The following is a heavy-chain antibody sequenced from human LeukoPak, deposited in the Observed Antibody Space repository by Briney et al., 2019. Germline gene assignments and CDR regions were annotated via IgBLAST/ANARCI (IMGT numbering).Heavy chain of an antibody. CDR2: IKQDGSEK. Sequence: GGSLRLSCAASGFTFSSYWMSWVRQAPGKGLEWVANIKQDGSEKYYVDSVKGRFTISRDNAKKSLYLQMNSLRAEDTAVYYCARERSAVGAPGRYYNWFDPWGQGTLVTVSS. CDR3: ARERSAVGAPGRYYNWFDP. J-gene: IGHJ5*02. D-gene: IGHD1-26*01. CDR1: GFTFSSYW. V-gene: IGHV3-7*01.